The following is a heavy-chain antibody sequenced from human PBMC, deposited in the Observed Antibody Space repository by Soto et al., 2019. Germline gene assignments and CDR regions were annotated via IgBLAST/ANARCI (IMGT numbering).Heavy chain of an antibody. CDR2: INSDGSST. V-gene: IGHV3-74*01. J-gene: IGHJ4*02. D-gene: IGHD2-15*01. CDR1: GFTFSSYW. CDR3: ARGLRGYCSGGSCPGLREPDY. Sequence: EVQLVESGGGLVQPGGSLRLSCAASGFTFSSYWMHWVRQAPGKGLVWVSRINSDGSSTSYADSVKGRFTISRDNAKDTLYLQMNSLRAEDTAVYYCARGLRGYCSGGSCPGLREPDYWGQGTLVTVSS.